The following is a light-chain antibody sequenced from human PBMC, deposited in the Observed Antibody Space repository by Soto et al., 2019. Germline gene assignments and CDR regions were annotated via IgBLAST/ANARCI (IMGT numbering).Light chain of an antibody. CDR2: DND. CDR1: SSNIGNNY. CDR3: ATWDRSLSVGV. J-gene: IGLJ2*01. V-gene: IGLV1-51*01. Sequence: QSVLTQPPSVSAAPGQKVTISWSGSSSNIGNNYVFWYQQLPGTAPKLLIYDNDKRPSGIPDRFSGSKSGTSATLGITGLQTGDEADYYCATWDRSLSVGVFGGGTKVTVL.